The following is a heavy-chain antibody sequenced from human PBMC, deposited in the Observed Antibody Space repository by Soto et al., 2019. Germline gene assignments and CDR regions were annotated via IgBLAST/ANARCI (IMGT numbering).Heavy chain of an antibody. J-gene: IGHJ4*02. D-gene: IGHD2-2*01. Sequence: EVQLLESGGGLVQPGGSLRLSCAASGFPLKAYAMGWVRQAPGKGLEWVSLISGSSASIYYTNAVKGRSTISRDNSKNTLYLQMNSLRPEDTAVYYCAKDQVGYCSATSCFGAFDYWGQGTLVTVSS. CDR1: GFPLKAYA. CDR3: AKDQVGYCSATSCFGAFDY. CDR2: ISGSSASI. V-gene: IGHV3-23*01.